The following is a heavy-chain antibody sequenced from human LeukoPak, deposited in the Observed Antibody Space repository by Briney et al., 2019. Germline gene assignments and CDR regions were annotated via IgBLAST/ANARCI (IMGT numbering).Heavy chain of an antibody. V-gene: IGHV3-53*01. D-gene: IGHD3-10*01. CDR1: GFIVSSNY. CDR2: IYSGGRT. Sequence: GGSLRLSCAASGFIVSSNYMSWVRQAPGKGLEWVSVIYSGGRTYYADSVKGRFTISRDNSKNTLYLQMNSLRAEDTAVYYCARGLGRELDGAFDIWGQGTMVTVSS. J-gene: IGHJ3*02. CDR3: ARGLGRELDGAFDI.